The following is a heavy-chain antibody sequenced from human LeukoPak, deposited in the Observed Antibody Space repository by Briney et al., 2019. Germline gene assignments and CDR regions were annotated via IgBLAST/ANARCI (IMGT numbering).Heavy chain of an antibody. CDR1: GFTFSSYA. Sequence: GGSLRLSCAASGFTFSSYAMSWVRQAPGKGLEWVSAISGSGGSTYYADSVKGRFTISRDNSKNTLYLQMNSLRAEDTAVYYCAKDPGSSSWYGSSDYWGQGTLVTVSS. V-gene: IGHV3-23*01. CDR2: ISGSGGST. D-gene: IGHD6-13*01. CDR3: AKDPGSSSWYGSSDY. J-gene: IGHJ4*02.